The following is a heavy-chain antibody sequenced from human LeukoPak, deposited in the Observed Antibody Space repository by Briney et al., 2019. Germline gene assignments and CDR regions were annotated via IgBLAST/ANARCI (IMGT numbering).Heavy chain of an antibody. CDR3: AKADGSYKTLIDY. J-gene: IGHJ4*02. CDR1: GFTFSSYA. D-gene: IGHD3-10*01. CDR2: ISDGGGST. Sequence: GGSLRLSCAASGFTFSSYAMSWVRQAPGKGLEWVSFISDGGGSTYYADSVKGRFTISRDGSKNTVYLQMNSLRAEDTALYYCAKADGSYKTLIDYWGQGTLVTVSS. V-gene: IGHV3-23*01.